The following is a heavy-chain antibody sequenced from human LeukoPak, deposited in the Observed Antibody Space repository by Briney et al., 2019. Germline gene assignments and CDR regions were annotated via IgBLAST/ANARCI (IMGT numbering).Heavy chain of an antibody. CDR2: IYYIGAA. Sequence: SQTLSLTCSVSGDSISIGDYRWRWIRQSPGKGLEWIGYIYYIGAAYYNPSLRSRVALSADTSKNQFSLKLNSVTVADSAVYFCARARGDSPRIYYYMDVWGKGTTVTVSS. CDR3: ARARGDSPRIYYYMDV. V-gene: IGHV4-30-4*01. D-gene: IGHD3-16*01. J-gene: IGHJ6*03. CDR1: GDSISIGDYR.